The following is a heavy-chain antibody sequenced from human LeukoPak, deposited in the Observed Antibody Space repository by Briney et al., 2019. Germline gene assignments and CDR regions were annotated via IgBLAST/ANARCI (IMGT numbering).Heavy chain of an antibody. J-gene: IGHJ4*02. CDR1: GYTFTGYY. CDR2: INPNSGGT. CDR3: ASGGPMIRGLAIDY. D-gene: IGHD3-10*01. V-gene: IGHV1-2*02. Sequence: ASVKVSCKASGYTFTGYYMHWVRQAPGQGLEWMGWINPNSGGTNYAQEFRGRVTMTRDTSISTAYMELSRLRSDDTAVYYCASGGPMIRGLAIDYWGQGTLVTVSS.